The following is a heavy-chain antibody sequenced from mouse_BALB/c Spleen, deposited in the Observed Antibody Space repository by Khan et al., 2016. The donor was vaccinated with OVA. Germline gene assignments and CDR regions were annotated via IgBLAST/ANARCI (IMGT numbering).Heavy chain of an antibody. CDR2: IDPTTGYT. V-gene: IGHV1-7*01. J-gene: IGHJ3*01. CDR3: ARRGLSGIFAD. D-gene: IGHD1-1*02. Sequence: VQLQESGAELAKPGASMKMSCKASGYTFTTYWMHWVKQRPGQGLEWIGYIDPTTGYTEYNQKFKDRATLTTDKSSSTAYMQLSSLTSEDSAVYYCARRGLSGIFADWGQGTLVTVSA. CDR1: GYTFTTYW.